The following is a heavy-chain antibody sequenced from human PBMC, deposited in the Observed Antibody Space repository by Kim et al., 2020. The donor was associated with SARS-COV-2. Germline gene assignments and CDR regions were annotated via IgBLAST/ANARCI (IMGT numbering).Heavy chain of an antibody. J-gene: IGHJ4*02. V-gene: IGHV5-51*01. Sequence: SPSFQDQVTISAAKSISTAYLQWSSLKASDTAMYYCAREYSSSSGGYFDYWGQGTLVTVSS. D-gene: IGHD6-6*01. CDR3: AREYSSSSGGYFDY.